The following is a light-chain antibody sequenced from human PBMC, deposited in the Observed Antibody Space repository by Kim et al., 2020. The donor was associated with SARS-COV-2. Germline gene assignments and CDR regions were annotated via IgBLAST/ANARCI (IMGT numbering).Light chain of an antibody. CDR3: TSYTGANTVV. V-gene: IGLV2-14*03. J-gene: IGLJ2*01. CDR1: SSLVGNYNY. Sequence: GKSITISCTGTSSLVGNYNYVSWYQQHPDKAPKLIIYDVSYRPSGVSTRFSGSKSGNTASLTISGLQAADEADYYCTSYTGANTVVFGGGTKLTVL. CDR2: DVS.